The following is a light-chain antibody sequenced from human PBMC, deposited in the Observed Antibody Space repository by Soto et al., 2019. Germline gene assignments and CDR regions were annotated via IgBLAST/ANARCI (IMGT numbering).Light chain of an antibody. J-gene: IGKJ1*01. V-gene: IGKV1-39*01. CDR2: AAS. Sequence: DIQMTQSPSSLSASVGDRVTITFRASQSISSYLNWYQQKPGKAPKLLIYAASSLQSGVPSRFSGSGSGTEFTLTISSLQPDDFATYYCQHYNSYSEEFGQGTKVDIK. CDR1: QSISSY. CDR3: QHYNSYSEE.